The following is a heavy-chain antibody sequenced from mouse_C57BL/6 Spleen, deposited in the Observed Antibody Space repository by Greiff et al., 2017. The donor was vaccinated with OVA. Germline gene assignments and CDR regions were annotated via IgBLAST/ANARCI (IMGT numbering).Heavy chain of an antibody. V-gene: IGHV1-64*01. CDR3: ARSGIYYDYDEEVWFAY. D-gene: IGHD2-4*01. CDR1: GYTFTSYW. J-gene: IGHJ3*01. Sequence: QVQLQQPGAELVKPGASVKLSCKASGYTFTSYWMHWVKQRPGQGLEWIGMIHPNSGSTNYNEKFKSKATLTVDKSSSTAYMQLSSLTSEDSAVYYCARSGIYYDYDEEVWFAYWGQGTLVTVSA. CDR2: IHPNSGST.